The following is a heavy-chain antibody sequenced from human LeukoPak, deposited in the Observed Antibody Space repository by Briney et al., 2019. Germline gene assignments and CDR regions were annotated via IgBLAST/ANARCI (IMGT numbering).Heavy chain of an antibody. CDR3: ARRLDP. V-gene: IGHV4-39*01. CDR2: IYYSGST. J-gene: IGHJ5*02. Sequence: SETLSLTCTVSGGSLSSSSYYWGWIRQPPGKGLEWIGSIYYSGSTYYNPSLQSRVSISVDTSKNQFSLKLSSVTAADTAVYYWARRLDPWGQGTLVTVSS. CDR1: GGSLSSSSYY.